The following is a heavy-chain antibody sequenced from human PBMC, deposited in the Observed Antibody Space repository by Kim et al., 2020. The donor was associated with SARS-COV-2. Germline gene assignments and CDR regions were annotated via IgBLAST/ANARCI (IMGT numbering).Heavy chain of an antibody. Sequence: GGSLRLSCAASGFTFSNYGMHWVRQAPGKGLEWVAVISYDGSHTYYGDSVKGRFTISRDSSKNTLWLQMNSLRVDDTAVYYCERDRSGDVNKSGRGRVGYFGCWGQGTLVIVS. D-gene: IGHD3-10*01. CDR1: GFTFSNYG. CDR2: ISYDGSHT. V-gene: IGHV3-33*05. J-gene: IGHJ4*02. CDR3: ERDRSGDVNKSGRGRVGYFGC.